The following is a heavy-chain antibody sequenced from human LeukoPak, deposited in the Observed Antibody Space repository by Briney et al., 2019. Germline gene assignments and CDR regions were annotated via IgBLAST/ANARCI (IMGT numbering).Heavy chain of an antibody. CDR1: GVSFSVYH. V-gene: IGHV4-34*01. CDR3: ARDPTTEPNIAYYFDF. CDR2: INDRGHT. Sequence: PSETLSLTCAVYGVSFSVYHWNWIRQFPGKGLEWIGEINDRGHTNYNPSLESRVTISVATSKKQFSLKLNSVTAADTAVYYCARDPTTEPNIAYYFDFWGQGTLVTVSS. D-gene: IGHD4-17*01. J-gene: IGHJ4*02.